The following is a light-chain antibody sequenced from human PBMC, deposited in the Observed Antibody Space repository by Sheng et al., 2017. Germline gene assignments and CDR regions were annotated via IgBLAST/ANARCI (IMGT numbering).Light chain of an antibody. CDR3: QQYNNYWT. CDR2: KAS. CDR1: QSVSSW. Sequence: DIQMTQSPSTLSASVGDRVTITCRASQSVSSWLAWYQQKPGKAPKLLIYKASSLESGVPSRFSGTGSGTEFTLTISSLQPDDFATYYCQQYNNYWTFGQGPRWKSN. J-gene: IGKJ1*01. V-gene: IGKV1-5*03.